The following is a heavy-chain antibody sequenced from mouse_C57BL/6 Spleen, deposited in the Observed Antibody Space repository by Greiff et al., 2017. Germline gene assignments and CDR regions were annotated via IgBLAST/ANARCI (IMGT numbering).Heavy chain of an antibody. Sequence: VQLQQSGAELVKPGASVKISCKASGYAFSSYWMNWVKQRPGKGLEWIGQIYPGDGDTNYNGKFKGKATLTAAKSSSTAYMQLISLTSEDSSVYFCARRGAYDGYYGFAYWGQGTLVTVSA. V-gene: IGHV1-80*01. CDR2: IYPGDGDT. D-gene: IGHD2-3*01. J-gene: IGHJ3*01. CDR3: ARRGAYDGYYGFAY. CDR1: GYAFSSYW.